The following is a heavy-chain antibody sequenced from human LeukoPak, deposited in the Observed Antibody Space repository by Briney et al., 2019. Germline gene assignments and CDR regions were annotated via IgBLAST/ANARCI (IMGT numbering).Heavy chain of an antibody. V-gene: IGHV3-7*01. CDR2: IKEDGTKK. CDR1: GFTFSSYW. Sequence: GGSLRLSCAASGFTFSSYWMHWVRQATGKGLEWVANIKEDGTKKDYVESVKGRFTISRDNVKKSLYLQMNSLRAEDTAVYYCARNSGSHYGWLDPWGQGSLVTVSS. D-gene: IGHD1-26*01. CDR3: ARNSGSHYGWLDP. J-gene: IGHJ5*02.